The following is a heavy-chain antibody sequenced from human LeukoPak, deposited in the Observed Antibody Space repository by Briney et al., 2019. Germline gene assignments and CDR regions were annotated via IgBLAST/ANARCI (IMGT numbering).Heavy chain of an antibody. D-gene: IGHD3-16*01. CDR1: GFTFSSSA. V-gene: IGHV3-23*01. CDR3: AKDRLRFVLGPIWFDP. CDR2: ISASGGST. Sequence: GGSLRLSCAASGFTFSSSAMSWVRQVPGKGLEWVSGISASGGSTSYADSVRGRFTISRDNSKNTLYLQMNSLRAEDTAVYYCAKDRLRFVLGPIWFDPWGQGTLVTVSS. J-gene: IGHJ5*02.